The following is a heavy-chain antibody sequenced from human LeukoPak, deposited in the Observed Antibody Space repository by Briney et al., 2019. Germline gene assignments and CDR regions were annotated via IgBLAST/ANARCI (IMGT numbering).Heavy chain of an antibody. J-gene: IGHJ4*02. Sequence: PGGSLRLSCAASGFTFSSYWMSWVRQAPGKGLEWVANIKQDGSEKYYVDSVKGRFTISRDNAKNSLYQQMNSLRAEDTAVYYCARDIFWSGYYTADYWGQGTLVTVSS. CDR1: GFTFSSYW. CDR2: IKQDGSEK. CDR3: ARDIFWSGYYTADY. D-gene: IGHD3-3*01. V-gene: IGHV3-7*01.